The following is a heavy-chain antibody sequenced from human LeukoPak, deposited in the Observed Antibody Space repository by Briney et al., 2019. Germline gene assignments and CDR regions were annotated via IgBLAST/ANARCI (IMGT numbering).Heavy chain of an antibody. CDR2: IRSKANSYAT. V-gene: IGHV3-73*01. J-gene: IGHJ4*02. CDR1: GFTFSGSA. D-gene: IGHD4-17*01. CDR3: AKEIWPTVTTPGHTHFDY. Sequence: GGSLRLSCAASGFTFSGSAMHWVRQASGKGLEWVGRIRSKANSYATAYAASVKGRFTISRDNSKNTLCLQMNSLRAEDTAVYYCAKEIWPTVTTPGHTHFDYWGQGTLVTVSS.